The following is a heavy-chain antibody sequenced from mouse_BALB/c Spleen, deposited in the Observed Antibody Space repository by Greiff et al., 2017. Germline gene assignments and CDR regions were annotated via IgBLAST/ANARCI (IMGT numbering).Heavy chain of an antibody. D-gene: IGHD2-2*01. CDR2: ISSGSSTI. J-gene: IGHJ2*01. V-gene: IGHV5-17*02. Sequence: EVMLVESGGGLVQPGGSRKLSCAASGFTFSSFGMHWVRQAPEKGLEWVAYISSGSSTIYYADTVKGRFTISRDNPKNTLFLQMTSLRSEDTAMYYCARGYDGFDYWGQGTTLTVSS. CDR1: GFTFSSFG. CDR3: ARGYDGFDY.